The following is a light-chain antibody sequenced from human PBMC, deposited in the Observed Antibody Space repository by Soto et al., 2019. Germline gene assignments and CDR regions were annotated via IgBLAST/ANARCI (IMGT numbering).Light chain of an antibody. CDR1: EMVKIW. V-gene: IGKV1-5*01. J-gene: IGKJ4*01. Sequence: DIQMAQSPSTLSAFVGDRVTITCRASEMVKIWFAWYQPRPGTAPNLLIYDASTLESGVTSRFSGSGSGTEFTITISSSQPDDFATYYCHQYNTSQTFGGGTKVDIK. CDR2: DAS. CDR3: HQYNTSQT.